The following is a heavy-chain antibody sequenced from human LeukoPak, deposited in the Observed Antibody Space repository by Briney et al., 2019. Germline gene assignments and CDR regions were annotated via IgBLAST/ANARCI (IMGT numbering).Heavy chain of an antibody. D-gene: IGHD2-2*01. V-gene: IGHV4-34*01. CDR3: ARDRPIVVVPAATNYFDY. J-gene: IGHJ4*02. CDR2: INHSGST. CDR1: GGSFSGYY. Sequence: PSETLSLTYAVYGGSFSGYYWSWIRQPPGKGLEWIGEINHSGSTNYNPSLKSRVTISVDTSKNQFSLKLSSVTAADTAVYYCARDRPIVVVPAATNYFDYWGQGTLVTVSS.